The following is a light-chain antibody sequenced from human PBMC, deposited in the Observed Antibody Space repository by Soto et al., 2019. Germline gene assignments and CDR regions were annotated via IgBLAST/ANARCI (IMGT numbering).Light chain of an antibody. V-gene: IGKV3-15*01. CDR1: QSVSSN. Sequence: EIVMTQSRATLSVSPRERATLSCRASQSVSSNLAWYQQKPGQAPRLLIYGASTRATGIPARFSGSGSVTEFTLTISSLESEDFAVYYCQQYNNWPITFGQGTRLEIK. CDR2: GAS. CDR3: QQYNNWPIT. J-gene: IGKJ5*01.